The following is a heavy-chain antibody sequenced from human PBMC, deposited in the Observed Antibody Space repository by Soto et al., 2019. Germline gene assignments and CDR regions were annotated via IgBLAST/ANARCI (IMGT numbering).Heavy chain of an antibody. CDR1: GFTFSGYE. Sequence: PXVSLLLSCAASGFTFSGYEMNWVRQAPGKGLEWISYISGSGTTIYYADSVKGRFTISRDNAKNSLYLQMNSLRAEDTAVYYCARDSRGSSSWVINWGQGTLVTVSS. V-gene: IGHV3-48*03. CDR3: ARDSRGSSSWVIN. D-gene: IGHD6-13*01. CDR2: ISGSGTTI. J-gene: IGHJ4*02.